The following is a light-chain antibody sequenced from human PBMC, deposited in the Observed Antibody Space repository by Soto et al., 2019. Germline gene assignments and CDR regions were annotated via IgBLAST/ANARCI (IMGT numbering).Light chain of an antibody. CDR3: QQYDSLPLT. CDR1: QDISHY. CDR2: DAS. J-gene: IGKJ4*01. Sequence: DIQMTQSPSSLSASAGDRVTITCQASQDISHYLNWYQQKPGKTPKVLIYDASTLEFGVPSRFSGSGSGTDFTFTISSLQPEDIGTYYCQQYDSLPLTFGAGTKVEIK. V-gene: IGKV1-33*01.